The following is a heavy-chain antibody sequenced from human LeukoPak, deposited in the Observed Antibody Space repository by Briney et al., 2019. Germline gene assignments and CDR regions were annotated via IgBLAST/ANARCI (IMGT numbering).Heavy chain of an antibody. Sequence: PGGSLRLSCAASGLIFGSRWMSWIRQAPGKGLEGVANIKRDGSGEYYLDSVKGRFTISRDNAKNSLYLQMNSLRAEDTAVYYCASLLGDKTIFDFWGQGTLVTVSS. CDR1: GLIFGSRW. CDR2: IKRDGSGE. V-gene: IGHV3-7*01. J-gene: IGHJ4*02. CDR3: ASLLGDKTIFDF. D-gene: IGHD1-26*01.